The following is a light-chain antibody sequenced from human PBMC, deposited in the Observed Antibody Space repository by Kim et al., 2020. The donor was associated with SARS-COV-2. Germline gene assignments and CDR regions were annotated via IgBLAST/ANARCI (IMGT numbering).Light chain of an antibody. CDR1: QTVLYNSNNKNY. V-gene: IGKV4-1*01. CDR3: QQYYSTPPS. CDR2: WAS. Sequence: ATLKCKSSQTVLYNSNNKNYLAWYKQKPGQAPKLLIYWASIRESGVSDRFSGSGSETDFTLTISSLQAEDVAVYYCQQYYSTPPSFGQGTKLEI. J-gene: IGKJ2*03.